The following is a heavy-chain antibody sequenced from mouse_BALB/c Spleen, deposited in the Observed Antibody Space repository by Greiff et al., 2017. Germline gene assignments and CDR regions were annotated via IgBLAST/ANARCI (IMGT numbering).Heavy chain of an antibody. Sequence: VQLQQSGTVLARPGASVKMSCKASGYTFTSYWMHWVKQRPGQGLEWIGAIYPGNSDTSYNQKFKGKAKLTAVTSTSTAYMELSSLTSEDSAVYYCGPYYGSSPLDYWGQGTTLTVSS. CDR1: GYTFTSYW. CDR2: IYPGNSDT. CDR3: GPYYGSSPLDY. D-gene: IGHD1-1*01. V-gene: IGHV1-5*01. J-gene: IGHJ2*01.